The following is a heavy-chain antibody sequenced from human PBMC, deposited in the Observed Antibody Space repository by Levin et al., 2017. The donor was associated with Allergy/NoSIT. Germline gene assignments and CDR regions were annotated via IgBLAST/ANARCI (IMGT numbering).Heavy chain of an antibody. V-gene: IGHV4-39*01. J-gene: IGHJ5*02. Sequence: LSQTLSLTCTVSGGSISSSSYYWGWNRQPPGKGLEWIGSISYSGSTYYNPSLKSRVTISVDTSKNQFSLKLSSVTAADTAVYYCARHNSLYGSGSYYIPNPNWFDPWGQGTLVTVSS. D-gene: IGHD3-10*01. CDR2: ISYSGST. CDR1: GGSISSSSYY. CDR3: ARHNSLYGSGSYYIPNPNWFDP.